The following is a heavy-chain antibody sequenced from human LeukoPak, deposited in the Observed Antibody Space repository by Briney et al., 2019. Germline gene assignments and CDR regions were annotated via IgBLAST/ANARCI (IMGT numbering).Heavy chain of an antibody. Sequence: SETLSLTCTVSGGSISNYYWSWIRQPAGKGLEWIGRIYTSGSTNYDPSLKSRVTMSVDTSKNQFSLKLSSVTAADTAVYYCARDGLYTSGYSYFDYWGQGTLVSVSS. CDR1: GGSISNYY. J-gene: IGHJ4*02. D-gene: IGHD5-18*01. CDR2: IYTSGST. CDR3: ARDGLYTSGYSYFDY. V-gene: IGHV4-4*07.